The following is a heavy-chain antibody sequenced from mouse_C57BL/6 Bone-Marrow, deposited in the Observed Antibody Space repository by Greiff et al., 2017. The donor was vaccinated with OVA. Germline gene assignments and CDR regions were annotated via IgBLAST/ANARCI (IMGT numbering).Heavy chain of an antibody. CDR3: ARLRGYYGSLDY. Sequence: DVMLVESGGDLVKPGGSLKLSCAASGFTFSSYGMSWVRQTPDKRLEWVATISSGGSYTYYPDSVKGRFTISRDNAKNTQYLQMSSLKSEDTAMYYCARLRGYYGSLDYWGQGTTLTVSS. CDR2: ISSGGSYT. D-gene: IGHD1-1*01. J-gene: IGHJ2*01. V-gene: IGHV5-6*02. CDR1: GFTFSSYG.